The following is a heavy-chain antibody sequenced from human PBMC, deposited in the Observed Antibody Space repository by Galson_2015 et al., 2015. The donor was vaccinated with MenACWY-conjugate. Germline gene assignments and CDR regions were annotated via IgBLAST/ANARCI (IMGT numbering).Heavy chain of an antibody. CDR1: GFTFNSYG. J-gene: IGHJ6*02. CDR3: AKGYRSSVPHYFYGMDV. V-gene: IGHV3-30*18. CDR2: IAYDGRNA. Sequence: SLRLSCAASGFTFNSYGMHWVRQAPGKGLEWVAIIAYDGRNAYYADSVKGRFTISRDNSKNTLYLQVNSLRAEDTAVYYCAKGYRSSVPHYFYGMDVWGQGTTVTVSS. D-gene: IGHD6-6*01.